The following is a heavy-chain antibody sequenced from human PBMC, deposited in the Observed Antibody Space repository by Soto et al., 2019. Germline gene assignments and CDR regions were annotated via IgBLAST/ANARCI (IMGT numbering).Heavy chain of an antibody. CDR1: GFTFSSYG. CDR3: AKDRYGDYVGDYYYGMDV. Sequence: QVQLVESGGGVVQPGRSLRLSCAASGFTFSSYGMHWVRQAPVKGLEWVAVISYDGSNKYYADSVKGRFTISRDNSKNTRYLQMNSRRAENTAVYYCAKDRYGDYVGDYYYGMDVWGQGTTVTVSS. D-gene: IGHD4-17*01. V-gene: IGHV3-30*18. CDR2: ISYDGSNK. J-gene: IGHJ6*02.